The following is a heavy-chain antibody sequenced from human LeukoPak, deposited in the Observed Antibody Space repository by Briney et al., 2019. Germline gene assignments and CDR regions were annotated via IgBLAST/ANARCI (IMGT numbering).Heavy chain of an antibody. CDR3: ARDFDAGGTPGDDFDF. V-gene: IGHV3-74*01. J-gene: IGHJ4*02. D-gene: IGHD3-9*01. Sequence: GSLRLSCPASGFTFSNYWMHWVRQSPGKGPAWVARINIDGTYTSYADSVTGRFTISRDDAKNTLYLQMSSLRAEDTAVYYCARDFDAGGTPGDDFDFWGRGTLVTVSS. CDR1: GFTFSNYW. CDR2: INIDGTYT.